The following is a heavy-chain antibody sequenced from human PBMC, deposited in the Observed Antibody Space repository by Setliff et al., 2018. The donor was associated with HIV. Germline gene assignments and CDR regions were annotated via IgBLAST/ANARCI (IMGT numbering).Heavy chain of an antibody. CDR2: ISYRGTT. J-gene: IGHJ6*03. CDR3: ARVRIVDTATVTGLFYYHFIDV. V-gene: IGHV4-31*03. D-gene: IGHD5-18*01. CDR1: GDSVSSAAYY. Sequence: PSETLSLTCTVSGDSVSSAAYYWSWIRQLPGKGLEYIGYISYRGTTYYNPSLKNRLTISVDTSKNQFSLRLTSVTAADTAVYYCARVRIVDTATVTGLFYYHFIDVWGKGATVTVSS.